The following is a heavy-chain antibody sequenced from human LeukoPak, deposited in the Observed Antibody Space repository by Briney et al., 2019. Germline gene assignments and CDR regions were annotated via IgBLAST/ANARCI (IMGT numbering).Heavy chain of an antibody. Sequence: SETLSLNCTVTGGYISSYYWSWIRQPPGKGLEWIGYIYYSGSTNYNPSLKSRVTISVDTSKNQFSLKLSSVTAADTAVYYCATQDIVATIFRLWGQGTLVTVSS. J-gene: IGHJ4*02. D-gene: IGHD5-12*01. CDR1: GGYISSYY. CDR2: IYYSGST. CDR3: ATQDIVATIFRL. V-gene: IGHV4-59*01.